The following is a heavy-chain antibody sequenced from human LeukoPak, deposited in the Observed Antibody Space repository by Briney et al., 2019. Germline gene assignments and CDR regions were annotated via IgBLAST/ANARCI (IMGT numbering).Heavy chain of an antibody. D-gene: IGHD4-17*01. J-gene: IGHJ4*02. CDR3: ARVVTTVTPWSPGYFDY. CDR2: IYYSGST. CDR1: GGSISSYY. Sequence: SETLTLTCTVSGGSISSYYWSWIRQPPGKGLEWIGYIYYSGSTNYNPSLKSRVTISVDTSKNQFSLKLSSVTAADTAVYYCARVVTTVTPWSPGYFDYWGQGTLVTVSS. V-gene: IGHV4-59*01.